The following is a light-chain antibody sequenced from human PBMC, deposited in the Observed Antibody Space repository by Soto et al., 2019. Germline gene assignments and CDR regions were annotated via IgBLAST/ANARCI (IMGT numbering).Light chain of an antibody. V-gene: IGKV2-24*01. Sequence: DIVLTQTPLSSPVTLGQPASISCRSGQSLVNSDGNTYLSWLQQRPGQPPRLLIYQISNRFSGVPDRFSGSGAGTDFTLRISRVEAEDVGVYYCMQVTQHPYTFGQGTKLEIK. CDR3: MQVTQHPYT. J-gene: IGKJ2*01. CDR2: QIS. CDR1: QSLVNSDGNTY.